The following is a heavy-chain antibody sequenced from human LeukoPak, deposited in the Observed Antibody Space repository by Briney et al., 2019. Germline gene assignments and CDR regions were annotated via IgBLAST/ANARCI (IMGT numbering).Heavy chain of an antibody. CDR2: ISGSGGST. CDR1: GFTFSSYA. Sequence: GGSLRLSCAASGFTFSSYAMSWVRQAPGKGLEWVSAISGSGGSTYYADSVKGRFTISRDNSKNTLYLQMNSLRAEDTAVYYCAKGRPRVVVPAAVWFDPWGQGTLVTVSS. V-gene: IGHV3-23*01. CDR3: AKGRPRVVVPAAVWFDP. D-gene: IGHD2-2*01. J-gene: IGHJ5*02.